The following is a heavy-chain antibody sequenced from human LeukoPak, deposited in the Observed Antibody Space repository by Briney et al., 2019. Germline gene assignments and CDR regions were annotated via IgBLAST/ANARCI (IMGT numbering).Heavy chain of an antibody. Sequence: GGSLRLSCAASGFTFSSYWMSWVRQAPGKGLEWVANIKQDGSEKYYADSVKGRFTISRDNAKNSLYLQMNSLRAEDTALYYCARVPPDDYGDYYYFDYWGQGTLVTVSS. J-gene: IGHJ4*02. CDR2: IKQDGSEK. D-gene: IGHD4-17*01. CDR1: GFTFSSYW. CDR3: ARVPPDDYGDYYYFDY. V-gene: IGHV3-7*03.